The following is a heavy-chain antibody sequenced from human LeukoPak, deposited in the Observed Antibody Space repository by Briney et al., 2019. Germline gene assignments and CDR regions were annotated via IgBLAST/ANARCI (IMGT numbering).Heavy chain of an antibody. CDR3: VRPAEQQLDAYDI. J-gene: IGHJ3*02. Sequence: SETPSLTCTVSGDSISSNSYYWGWIRQPPGKGLEWIGSIYYRGSTYYNPSLKSRVTISVDTSKNQFSLKLTSVTAADTAVYYCVRPAEQQLDAYDIWGQGKMVTVSS. CDR2: IYYRGST. CDR1: GDSISSNSYY. V-gene: IGHV4-39*01. D-gene: IGHD6-13*01.